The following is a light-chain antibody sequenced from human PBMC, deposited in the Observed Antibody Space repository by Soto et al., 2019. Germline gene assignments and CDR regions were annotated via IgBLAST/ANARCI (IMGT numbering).Light chain of an antibody. CDR1: SFINKT. CDR3: QVCNSSSDRWV. Sequence: SYELTQPPSVSVAPGQTAMITCGGNSFINKTVHWYQQRQGQPPILVVYNNSGRPSGTPDRFSGSKSGNTATLTFIRVDAGDKADYYCQVCNSSSDRWVFGGGTKLTVL. V-gene: IGLV3-21*02. J-gene: IGLJ3*02. CDR2: NNS.